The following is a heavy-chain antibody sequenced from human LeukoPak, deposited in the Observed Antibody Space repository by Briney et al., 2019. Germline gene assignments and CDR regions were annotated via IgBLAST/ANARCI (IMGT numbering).Heavy chain of an antibody. D-gene: IGHD4-23*01. J-gene: IGHJ6*02. V-gene: IGHV3-9*01. CDR2: INWNSDTK. Sequence: GGSLRLSCVGSGFAFHNYAMHWVRRPPGKGLEGVSAINWNSDTKAYAASVKGRFTISRDRARNSLYLQMDSLRPEDTALYYCAKDTGGNGAYFYAMDVWGQGTSVTVSS. CDR3: AKDTGGNGAYFYAMDV. CDR1: GFAFHNYA.